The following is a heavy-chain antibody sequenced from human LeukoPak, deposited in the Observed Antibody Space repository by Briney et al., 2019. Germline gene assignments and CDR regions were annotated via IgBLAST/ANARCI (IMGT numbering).Heavy chain of an antibody. D-gene: IGHD3-9*01. J-gene: IGHJ4*02. CDR3: ARNTYHFLTDPYFDS. CDR2: INSDGRST. CDR1: GFTLSNYW. V-gene: IGHV3-74*01. Sequence: GGSLRLSCVASGFTLSNYWMDWVRQAPGKGLVWLSRINSDGRSTNYADSVKGRFTISRDNAKNTLHLQMNSLRAEDTAVYYCARNTYHFLTDPYFDSWGQGTLVTVSS.